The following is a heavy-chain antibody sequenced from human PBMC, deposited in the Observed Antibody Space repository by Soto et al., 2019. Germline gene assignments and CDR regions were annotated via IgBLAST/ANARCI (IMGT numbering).Heavy chain of an antibody. V-gene: IGHV1-18*01. CDR2: ISAYNGNA. CDR3: ARDSYCSSSSCRNPFDY. Sequence: ASVKVSCRGSGYTFTSYGISWVRQAPGQGLEWMGWISAYNGNANYAQKLQGRVTMTTDTSTSTAYMELRSLRSDDTAVYYCARDSYCSSSSCRNPFDYWGQGTLVTVSS. CDR1: GYTFTSYG. D-gene: IGHD2-2*01. J-gene: IGHJ4*02.